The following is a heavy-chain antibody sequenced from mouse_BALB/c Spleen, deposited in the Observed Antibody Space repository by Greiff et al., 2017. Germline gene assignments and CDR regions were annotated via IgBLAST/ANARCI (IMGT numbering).Heavy chain of an antibody. CDR1: GYSFTGYY. D-gene: IGHD2-14*01. CDR3: ARTDRYDWYFDV. J-gene: IGHJ1*01. Sequence: VQLQQSGPELVKPGASVKISCKASGYSFTGYYMHWVKQSHVKSLEWIGRINPYNGATSYNQNFKDKASLTVDKSSSTAYMELHSLTSEDSAVYYCARTDRYDWYFDVWGAGTTVTVSS. CDR2: INPYNGAT. V-gene: IGHV1-31*01.